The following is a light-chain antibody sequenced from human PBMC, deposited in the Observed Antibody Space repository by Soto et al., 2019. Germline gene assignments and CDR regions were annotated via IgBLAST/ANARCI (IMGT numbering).Light chain of an antibody. V-gene: IGLV1-40*01. CDR2: NNN. CDR1: SSNIGSTYD. Sequence: QSVLTQPPSVSGAPGQRVIISCTGSSSNIGSTYDVYWYQQLPGTAPKLLIYNNNNRPSGVPDRFSGSKSGTSASLAITGLQAEDEADYYCQSYDSSLSGSGVFGGGTKL. CDR3: QSYDSSLSGSGV. J-gene: IGLJ3*02.